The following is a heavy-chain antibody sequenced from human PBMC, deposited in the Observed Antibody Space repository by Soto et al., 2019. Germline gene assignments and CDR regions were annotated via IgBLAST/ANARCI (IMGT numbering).Heavy chain of an antibody. CDR1: GFTVSSNY. Sequence: GGSLRLSCAASGFTVSSNYMSWVRQAPGKGLEWVSAISGSGGSTYYADSVKGRFTISRDNSKNTLYLQMNSLRAEDTAVYYCAKGGLYSSSWYDYWGQGTLVTVSS. J-gene: IGHJ4*02. V-gene: IGHV3-23*01. CDR2: ISGSGGST. CDR3: AKGGLYSSSWYDY. D-gene: IGHD6-13*01.